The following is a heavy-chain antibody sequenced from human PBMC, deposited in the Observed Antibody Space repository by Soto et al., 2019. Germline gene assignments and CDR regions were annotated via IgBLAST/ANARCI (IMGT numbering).Heavy chain of an antibody. CDR1: GYTFTSYD. D-gene: IGHD3-3*01. V-gene: IGHV1-8*01. Sequence: GASVKVSCKASGYTFTSYDINWVRQATGQGLEWMGWMNPNSGNTGYAQKFQGRVTMTRNTSISTAYMELSSLRSEDTAVYYCARTTTIFGVVPWRAFDIWGQGTTVTVPS. CDR3: ARTTTIFGVVPWRAFDI. J-gene: IGHJ6*02. CDR2: MNPNSGNT.